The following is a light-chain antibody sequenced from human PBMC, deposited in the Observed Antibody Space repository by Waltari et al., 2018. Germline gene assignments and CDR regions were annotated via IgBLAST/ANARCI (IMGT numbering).Light chain of an antibody. J-gene: IGKJ1*01. V-gene: IGKV1-5*03. CDR2: KAF. CDR3: QQYNSYSRT. CDR1: QSISSR. Sequence: DIQMAQSPSTLSASVGDRVTITCRASQSISSRLAWYQQKPGKAPKLLIYKAFSLESGVPSRFSGSGSGTEFTLTIRSLQPDDFATYYCQQYNSYSRTFGQGTKVEIK.